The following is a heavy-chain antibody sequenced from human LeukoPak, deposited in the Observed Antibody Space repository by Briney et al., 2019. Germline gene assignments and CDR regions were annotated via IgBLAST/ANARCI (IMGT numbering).Heavy chain of an antibody. CDR1: GYTFTGYY. CDR3: ARAHYTVTLYYYYYYGMDV. Sequence: GASVKVSCKASGYTFTGYYMHWVRQAPGQGLEWMGRINPNSGGTNYAQKFQGRVTMTRDTSISTAYMELSRLRSDDTAVYYCARAHYTVTLYYYYYYGMDVWGQGTTVTVSS. D-gene: IGHD4-17*01. CDR2: INPNSGGT. V-gene: IGHV1-2*06. J-gene: IGHJ6*02.